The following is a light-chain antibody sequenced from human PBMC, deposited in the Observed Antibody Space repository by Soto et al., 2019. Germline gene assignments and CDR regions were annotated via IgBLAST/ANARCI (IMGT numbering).Light chain of an antibody. CDR2: EVT. J-gene: IGLJ2*01. CDR3: SSYGGTNNVV. V-gene: IGLV2-8*01. Sequence: QSALTQPPSASGSPGQSVTISCTGTSSDVGGYKYVSWYQHHPGKAPKVVIYEVTKRPSGVPDRFSGSQSGNTASLTVSGLQAEDEADYYCSSYGGTNNVVFGGGTKGPS. CDR1: SSDVGGYKY.